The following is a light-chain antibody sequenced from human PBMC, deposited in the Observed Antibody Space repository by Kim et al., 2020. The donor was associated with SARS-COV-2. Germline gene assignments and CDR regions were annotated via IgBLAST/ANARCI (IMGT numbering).Light chain of an antibody. CDR3: CSTSNTLDYV. Sequence: GHSITSSCSGTSGDIGNSNSVSWYQQHSGEAPRLIIYDVRDRPSGVSARFSGSKSANMASLTISGLRSEDEADYYCCSTSNTLDYVFGSGTKVTVL. V-gene: IGLV2-14*03. CDR2: DVR. J-gene: IGLJ1*01. CDR1: SGDIGNSNS.